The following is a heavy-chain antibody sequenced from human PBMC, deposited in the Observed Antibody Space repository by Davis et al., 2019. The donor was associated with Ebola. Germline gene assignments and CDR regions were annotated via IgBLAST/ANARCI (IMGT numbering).Heavy chain of an antibody. Sequence: AASVKVSCKASGYTFTGYYMHWVRQAPGQGLEWMGIINPSGGSTSYAQKFQGRVTMTRDTSTSTVYMELSSLRSEDTAVYYCARVVGATGGDYWGQGTLVTVSS. J-gene: IGHJ4*02. CDR2: INPSGGST. CDR3: ARVVGATGGDY. V-gene: IGHV1-46*01. D-gene: IGHD1-26*01. CDR1: GYTFTGYY.